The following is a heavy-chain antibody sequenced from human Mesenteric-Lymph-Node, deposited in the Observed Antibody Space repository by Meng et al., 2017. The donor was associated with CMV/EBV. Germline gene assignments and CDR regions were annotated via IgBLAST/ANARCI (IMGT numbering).Heavy chain of an antibody. J-gene: IGHJ6*02. D-gene: IGHD2-2*02. CDR1: GFTFSDYT. V-gene: IGHV3-21*04. CDR3: ARARCSSTSCYKGDYYYYGMDV. Sequence: GESLKISCAASGFTFSDYTMNWVRQAPGKGLEWVSSISSSGVYTYYADSVKGRFTISRDNSKNTLYLQMNSLRAEDTAVYYCARARCSSTSCYKGDYYYYGMDVWGQGTTVTVSS. CDR2: ISSSGVYT.